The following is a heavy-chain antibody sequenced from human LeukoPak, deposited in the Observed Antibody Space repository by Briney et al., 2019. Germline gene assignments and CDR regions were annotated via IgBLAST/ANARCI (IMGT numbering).Heavy chain of an antibody. J-gene: IGHJ4*02. D-gene: IGHD6-13*01. CDR3: AKETVAAAGFSWGLVRYFDY. Sequence: PGGSLRLSCAASGFSLSSYAMSWVRQAPGKGLEWVSATSSSDSGTYYADPVRGRFTISRDNSKNTLYLQMNSLRAEDTAVYYCAKETVAAAGFSWGLVRYFDYWGQGTLVTVSS. V-gene: IGHV3-23*01. CDR1: GFSLSSYA. CDR2: TSSSDSGT.